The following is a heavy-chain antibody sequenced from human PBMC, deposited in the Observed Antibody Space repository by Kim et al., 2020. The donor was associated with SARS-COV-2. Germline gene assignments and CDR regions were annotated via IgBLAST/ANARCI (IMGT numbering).Heavy chain of an antibody. V-gene: IGHV1-2*06. CDR2: INPNSGGT. CDR1: GYTFTGYY. Sequence: ASVKVSCKASGYTFTGYYMHWVRQAPGQGLEWMGRINPNSGGTNYAQKFQGRVTMTRDTSISTAYMELSRLRSDDTAVYYCARGSYTIFGVVANYYYYGMDVWGQGTTVTVSS. J-gene: IGHJ6*02. CDR3: ARGSYTIFGVVANYYYYGMDV. D-gene: IGHD3-3*01.